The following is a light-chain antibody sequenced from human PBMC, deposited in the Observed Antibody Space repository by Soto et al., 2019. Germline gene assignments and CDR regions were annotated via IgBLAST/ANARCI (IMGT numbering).Light chain of an antibody. CDR1: QSVSSN. CDR3: QQYNNWPPT. J-gene: IGKJ1*01. Sequence: EIVMTQSTATLSVSPGERATLSCRASQSVSSNLAWYQQKPGQAPRLLIYGASTRATGIPARFSGSVSGTEFTLTISSLQSEDFAVYYCQQYNNWPPTFGQGTKVEIK. V-gene: IGKV3-15*01. CDR2: GAS.